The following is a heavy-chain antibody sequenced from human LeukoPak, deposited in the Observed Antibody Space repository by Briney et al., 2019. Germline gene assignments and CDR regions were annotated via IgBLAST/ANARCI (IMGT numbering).Heavy chain of an antibody. V-gene: IGHV1-8*01. D-gene: IGHD3-10*01. CDR1: GYTFTSYD. J-gene: IGHJ4*02. Sequence: ASVKVSCKASGYTFTSYDINWVRQATGQGLEWMGWMNPNSGNTGYAQKFRGRVTMARNTSISTAYMELSSLRSEDTAVYYCARGKLGMIRGVTDYWGQGTLVTVSS. CDR2: MNPNSGNT. CDR3: ARGKLGMIRGVTDY.